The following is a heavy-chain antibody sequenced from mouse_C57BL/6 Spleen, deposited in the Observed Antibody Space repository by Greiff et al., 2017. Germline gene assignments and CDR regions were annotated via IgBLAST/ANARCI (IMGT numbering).Heavy chain of an antibody. CDR1: GYTFTSYW. CDR3: TRERDGPYYFDD. J-gene: IGHJ2*01. CDR2: IYPGNSDT. Sequence: EVQLQESGTVLARPGASVKMSCKTSGYTFTSYWMHWVKQRPGQGLEWIGAIYPGNSDTSYNQKFKGKAKLTAVTSASTAYMERSSLTNEDSAVYYCTRERDGPYYFDDWGQGTTLTVSS. D-gene: IGHD1-2*01. V-gene: IGHV1-5*01.